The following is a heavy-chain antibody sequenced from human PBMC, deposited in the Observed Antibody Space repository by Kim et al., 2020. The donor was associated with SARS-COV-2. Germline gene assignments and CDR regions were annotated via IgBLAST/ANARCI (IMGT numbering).Heavy chain of an antibody. D-gene: IGHD3-9*01. CDR3: ATYIDYFFNY. Sequence: GGSLRLSCAASGFIFSGSTIHWVRQASGKGLEWVGRIRSKPKNYATEYAVSVKGRFTVSRDDSKNTAYLQMNDLKTEDTAVYYCATYIDYFFNYWGQGIL. V-gene: IGHV3-73*01. CDR1: GFIFSGST. J-gene: IGHJ4*02. CDR2: IRSKPKNYAT.